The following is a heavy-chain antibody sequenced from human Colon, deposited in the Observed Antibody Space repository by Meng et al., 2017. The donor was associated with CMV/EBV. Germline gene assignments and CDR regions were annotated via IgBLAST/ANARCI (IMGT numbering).Heavy chain of an antibody. Sequence: SGFSFMGYGMHWVRQAPGKGPEWVAVISYDGSNKYSADSVKGRFTPPRDNSKNTLSLQMNSLRAEDTAVYYCAKGRTVTTQTLFDYWGQGTLVTVSS. CDR2: ISYDGSNK. V-gene: IGHV3-30*18. D-gene: IGHD4-17*01. J-gene: IGHJ4*02. CDR3: AKGRTVTTQTLFDY. CDR1: GFSFMGYG.